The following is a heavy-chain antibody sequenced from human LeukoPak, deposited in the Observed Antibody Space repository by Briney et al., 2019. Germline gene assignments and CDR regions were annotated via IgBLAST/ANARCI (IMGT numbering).Heavy chain of an antibody. CDR3: ARGYYYDSSGYN. Sequence: GASVKLSCKASGGTFSSYAISWVRQAPGQGLEWMGRIIPILGIANYAQKFQGRVTITADKSTSTAYMELSSLRSEDTAVYYCARGYYYDSSGYNWGQGTLVTVSS. J-gene: IGHJ4*02. CDR1: GGTFSSYA. V-gene: IGHV1-69*04. D-gene: IGHD3-22*01. CDR2: IIPILGIA.